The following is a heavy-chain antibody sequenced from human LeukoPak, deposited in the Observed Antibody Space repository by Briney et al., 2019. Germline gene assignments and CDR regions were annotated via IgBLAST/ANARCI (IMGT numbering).Heavy chain of an antibody. V-gene: IGHV3-7*01. CDR1: GFTFSSYW. D-gene: IGHD3-3*01. CDR2: IKQDGSEK. J-gene: IGHJ5*02. CDR3: ARAEGHYDFWSRYHNWFDP. Sequence: GGSLRLSCAASGFTFSSYWMSWVRQAPGKGLEWVANIKQDGSEKYYVDSVKGRFTISRDNAKNSLYLQMNSLRAEDTAVYYCARAEGHYDFWSRYHNWFDPWGQGTLVTVSS.